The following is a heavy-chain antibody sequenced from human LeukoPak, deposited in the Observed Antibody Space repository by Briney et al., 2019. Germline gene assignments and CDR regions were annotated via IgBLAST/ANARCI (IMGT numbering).Heavy chain of an antibody. CDR1: GGTFSSYT. V-gene: IGHV1-69*02. D-gene: IGHD2-2*01. CDR3: ASPRALYCSSTSCQTANGAFDI. Sequence: ASVKVSCKASGGTFSSYTISWVRQAPGQGLEWMGRIIPILGIANYAQKFQGRVTITADKSTSKAYMELSSLRSEDTAVYYCASPRALYCSSTSCQTANGAFDIWGQGTMVTVSS. CDR2: IIPILGIA. J-gene: IGHJ3*02.